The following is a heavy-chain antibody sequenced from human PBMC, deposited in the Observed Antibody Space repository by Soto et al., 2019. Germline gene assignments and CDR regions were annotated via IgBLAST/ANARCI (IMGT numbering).Heavy chain of an antibody. D-gene: IGHD3-9*01. CDR1: GYSFSSYW. CDR2: IYPDDSDT. J-gene: IGHJ6*02. V-gene: IGHV5-51*01. CDR3: ARNSLTGYYNYYYSMEV. Sequence: GESLKISCKSSGYSFSSYWIAWVRLMPGKGLEWMGSIYPDDSDTKYSPSFQGQVTISADKSISAAYLQWSSLKASDTAIYYCARNSLTGYYNYYYSMEVWGQGPTVTVSS.